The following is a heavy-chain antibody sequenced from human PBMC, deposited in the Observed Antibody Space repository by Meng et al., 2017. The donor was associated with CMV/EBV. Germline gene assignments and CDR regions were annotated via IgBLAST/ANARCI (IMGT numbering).Heavy chain of an antibody. Sequence: GESLKISCAASGFTFSSYSMNWVRQAPGKGLEWVSSISSSSSYIYYADSVKGRFTISSDNAKNSLYLQMNSLRAEDTAVYYCASRYDFWGGYYYYGMDVWGQGTTVTVSS. D-gene: IGHD3-3*01. V-gene: IGHV3-21*01. J-gene: IGHJ6*02. CDR1: GFTFSSYS. CDR2: ISSSSSYI. CDR3: ASRYDFWGGYYYYGMDV.